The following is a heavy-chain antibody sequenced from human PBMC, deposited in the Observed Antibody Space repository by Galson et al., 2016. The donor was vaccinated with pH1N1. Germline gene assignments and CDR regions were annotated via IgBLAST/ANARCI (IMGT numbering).Heavy chain of an antibody. CDR3: VKPDSSGYYYGRFDP. J-gene: IGHJ5*02. Sequence: SLRLSCAASGFTFNIFAMSWVRQAPGKGPEWVSSISASGANTNYADPVKGRFTISRDNSKNTLYLQTNSLRAEDTAIYYCVKPDSSGYYYGRFDPWGQGTLVTVSS. D-gene: IGHD3-22*01. CDR2: ISASGANT. V-gene: IGHV3-23*01. CDR1: GFTFNIFA.